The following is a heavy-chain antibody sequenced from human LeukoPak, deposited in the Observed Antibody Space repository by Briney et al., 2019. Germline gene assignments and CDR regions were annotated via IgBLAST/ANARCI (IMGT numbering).Heavy chain of an antibody. J-gene: IGHJ4*02. Sequence: PGGSLRLSCAASGFTFSDYYMSWIRQAPGKGLEWVSYISSSDSTIYYADSVKGRFTISRDNSKNTLYLQMNSLRAEDTAVYYCAKRPLDYGDPAEGYWGQGTLVTVSS. D-gene: IGHD4-17*01. V-gene: IGHV3-11*01. CDR2: ISSSDSTI. CDR3: AKRPLDYGDPAEGY. CDR1: GFTFSDYY.